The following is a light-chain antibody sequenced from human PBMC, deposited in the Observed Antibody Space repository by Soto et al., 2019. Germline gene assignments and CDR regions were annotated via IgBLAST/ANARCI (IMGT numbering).Light chain of an antibody. V-gene: IGKV3-15*01. Sequence: EIVMTQSPATLSVSPGERATLSCRASQSVSSNLAWYQQKPGQAPRLLIYGASTRATGLPARFSGSGSGTEFTLTISSLQSEDFAVYYGQEYNNWPQAFGQGTKVEIK. CDR1: QSVSSN. CDR2: GAS. J-gene: IGKJ1*01. CDR3: QEYNNWPQA.